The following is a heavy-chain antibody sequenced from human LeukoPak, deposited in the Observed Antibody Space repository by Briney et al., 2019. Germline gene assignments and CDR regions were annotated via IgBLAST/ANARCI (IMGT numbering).Heavy chain of an antibody. J-gene: IGHJ6*02. CDR3: ARALPITMIVVVYPGGMDV. D-gene: IGHD3-22*01. CDR1: GFTFSSYA. V-gene: IGHV3-30-3*01. Sequence: GVTLRRSCAASGFTFSSYAMHWVRQAPGKGLEWVAVISYDGSNKYYADSVKGRFTISRDNSKNTLYLQMNSLRVEDTAVYYCARALPITMIVVVYPGGMDVWGQGTTVTVSS. CDR2: ISYDGSNK.